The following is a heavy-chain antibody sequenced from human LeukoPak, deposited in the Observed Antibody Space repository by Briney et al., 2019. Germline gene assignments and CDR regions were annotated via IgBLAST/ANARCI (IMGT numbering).Heavy chain of an antibody. CDR2: MYYSVTS. Sequence: SETLSLTCTVSGGSISSYYWTWIRQPPGKGLEWIGYMYYSVTSNYNPSLKSRVTISVDTSKNQFSLQLSSVTAADTAVYYCARHPKRPMAVDVWGQGTTVTVSS. V-gene: IGHV4-59*08. D-gene: IGHD5-24*01. CDR3: ARHPKRPMAVDV. CDR1: GGSISSYY. J-gene: IGHJ6*02.